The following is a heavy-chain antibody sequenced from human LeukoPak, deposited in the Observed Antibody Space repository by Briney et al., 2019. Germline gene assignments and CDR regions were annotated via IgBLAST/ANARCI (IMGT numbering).Heavy chain of an antibody. CDR2: INAGNGNT. J-gene: IGHJ5*02. V-gene: IGHV1-3*01. Sequence: ASVKVSCKASGYTFTSYAMHWVRQAPGQRLEWMGWINAGNGNTKYSQKFQGRVTITRDTSASTAYMELSSLRSEDTAVYYCARDRVVAATPRRNWFDPWGQETLVTVSS. CDR1: GYTFTSYA. CDR3: ARDRVVAATPRRNWFDP. D-gene: IGHD2-15*01.